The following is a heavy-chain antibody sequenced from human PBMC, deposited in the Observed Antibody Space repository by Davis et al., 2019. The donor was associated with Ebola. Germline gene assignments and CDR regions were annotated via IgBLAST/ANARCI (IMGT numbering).Heavy chain of an antibody. CDR3: VRGSR. Sequence: PSETLSLTCTVSGGSIRSSTHYWGWIRQPPGKGLEWIGSVSYSGNTYYNSSLKSRLTISVDTSKNQFSLTLSSVTAADTGVYYCVRGSRWGQGTLVTVSS. J-gene: IGHJ4*02. V-gene: IGHV4-39*01. CDR2: VSYSGNT. CDR1: GGSIRSSTHY.